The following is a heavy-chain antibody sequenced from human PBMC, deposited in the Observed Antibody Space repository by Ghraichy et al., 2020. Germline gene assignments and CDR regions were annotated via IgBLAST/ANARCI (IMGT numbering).Heavy chain of an antibody. CDR1: GGSISSYY. J-gene: IGHJ6*03. Sequence: ESLYISCTVSGGSISSYYWSWIRQPPGKGLEWIGYIYYSGSTNYNPSLKSRVTIAVDTSKNHFSLKLSSVTAADTAVYYCAREGHYYMDVWGKGTTVTVSS. V-gene: IGHV4-59*01. CDR2: IYYSGST. CDR3: AREGHYYMDV.